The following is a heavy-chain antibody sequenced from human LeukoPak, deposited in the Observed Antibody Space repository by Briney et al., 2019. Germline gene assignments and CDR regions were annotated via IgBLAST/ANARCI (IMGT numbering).Heavy chain of an antibody. Sequence: ASVKVSCKASGYTFTGYYMHWVRQAPGQGLEWTGWINPNSGGTNYAQKFQGWVTMTRDTSISTAYMELSRLRSDDTAVYYCARVHSYGDYGDDAFDIWGQGTMVTVSS. CDR3: ARVHSYGDYGDDAFDI. CDR1: GYTFTGYY. V-gene: IGHV1-2*04. CDR2: INPNSGGT. J-gene: IGHJ3*02. D-gene: IGHD4-17*01.